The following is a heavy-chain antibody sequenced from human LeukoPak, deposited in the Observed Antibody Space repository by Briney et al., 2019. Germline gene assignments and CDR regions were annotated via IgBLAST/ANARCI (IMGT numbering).Heavy chain of an antibody. CDR1: GYTFTGYY. J-gene: IGHJ6*03. CDR3: ASGGGTNLLDYYYYMDV. V-gene: IGHV1-2*02. D-gene: IGHD2-21*01. Sequence: GASVKVSCKASGYTFTGYYMYWVRQAPGQGLEWMGWINPNSGGTNYAQKFQGRVTMTRDTSISTAYMELSRLRSDDTAVYYCASGGGTNLLDYYYYMDVWGKGTTVTVSS. CDR2: INPNSGGT.